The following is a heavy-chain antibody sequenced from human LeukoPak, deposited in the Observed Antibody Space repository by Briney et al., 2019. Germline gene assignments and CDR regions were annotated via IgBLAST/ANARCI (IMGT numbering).Heavy chain of an antibody. CDR2: ITWNGVGT. J-gene: IGHJ2*01. Sequence: GGSLRLSCAASGFTFDDYGMIWVRQAPGKGLEWVSYITWNGVGTAYADSMKGRFTVSRDNVKNSLFLQMDSLRAEDTALYYCARSMTTVTTRFFDLWGRGTPVTVYS. CDR3: ARSMTTVTTRFFDL. D-gene: IGHD4-17*01. CDR1: GFTFDDYG. V-gene: IGHV3-20*04.